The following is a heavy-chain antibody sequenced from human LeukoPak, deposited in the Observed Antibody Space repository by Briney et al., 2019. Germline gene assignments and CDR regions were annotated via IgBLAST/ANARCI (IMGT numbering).Heavy chain of an antibody. V-gene: IGHV3-11*01. D-gene: IGHD5-24*01. Sequence: GGSLRLSCAASGFTFSDYYMSWIHQAPGKGLDWVSYISSSGSTIYYADSVKGRFTISRDNAKNSLYLQMDSLRAEDTAVYYCARVSRDGYNLPDYWGQGTLVTVSS. CDR1: GFTFSDYY. CDR2: ISSSGSTI. J-gene: IGHJ4*02. CDR3: ARVSRDGYNLPDY.